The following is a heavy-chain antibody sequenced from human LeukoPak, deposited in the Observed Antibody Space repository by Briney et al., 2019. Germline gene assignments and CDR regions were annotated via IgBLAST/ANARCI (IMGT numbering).Heavy chain of an antibody. D-gene: IGHD2-2*01. CDR2: IYYSGSN. CDR3: ARAGQGWAYSSRWHEGKDYYYYYMDV. Sequence: SETLSLTCTVSGASLSSYYWSWIRQPPGKGLEWIGYIYYSGSNKFNPSLKSRVTISVDTSKNQFSLTLSSVTAEDTAVYYCARAGQGWAYSSRWHEGKDYYYYYMDVWGKGTTVTISS. V-gene: IGHV4-59*01. J-gene: IGHJ6*03. CDR1: GASLSSYY.